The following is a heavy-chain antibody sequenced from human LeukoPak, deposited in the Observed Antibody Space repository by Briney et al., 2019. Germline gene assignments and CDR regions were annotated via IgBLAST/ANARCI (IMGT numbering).Heavy chain of an antibody. D-gene: IGHD6-13*01. CDR3: ARHSAIAATGYAFDI. CDR2: IDPSDSYT. CDR1: GYSFTSYW. V-gene: IGHV5-10-1*01. Sequence: GESLRISCKGSGYSFTSYWISWVRQMPGKGLEWMGRIDPSDSYTNYSPSFQGHVTISADKSISHAYLHCSSLKASDTAMYYCARHSAIAATGYAFDIWGQGTMVTVSS. J-gene: IGHJ3*02.